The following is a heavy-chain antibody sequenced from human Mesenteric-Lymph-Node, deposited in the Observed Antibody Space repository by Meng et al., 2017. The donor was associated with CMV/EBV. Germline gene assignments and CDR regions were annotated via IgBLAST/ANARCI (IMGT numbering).Heavy chain of an antibody. V-gene: IGHV4-34*01. CDR3: VRGHTSGWYTGGFDY. CDR1: GGFFSGYY. D-gene: IGHD6-13*01. Sequence: VYGGFFSGYYWNWIRQPPGKGLEWIGDINHSGRANYNPSLKSRVTMSVDTSKNQFSLRLNSVTAADTAVYYCVRGHTSGWYTGGFDYWGQGTLVTVSS. J-gene: IGHJ4*02. CDR2: INHSGRA.